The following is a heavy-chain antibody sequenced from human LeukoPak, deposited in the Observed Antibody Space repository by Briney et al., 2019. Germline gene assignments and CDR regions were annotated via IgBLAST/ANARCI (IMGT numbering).Heavy chain of an antibody. CDR3: ARDQEACDDGFCAFDI. CDR1: GGSISSSHW. V-gene: IGHV4-4*02. CDR2: IYHSGST. J-gene: IGHJ3*02. Sequence: SETLSLTCAVSGGSISSSHWWSWVRQPPGKGLEWIGEIYHSGSTNYNPSLKSRVTISVDTSKNQFSLKLSSVTAADTAVYYCARDQEACDDGFCAFDIWGQGTMVTVSS. D-gene: IGHD3-10*01.